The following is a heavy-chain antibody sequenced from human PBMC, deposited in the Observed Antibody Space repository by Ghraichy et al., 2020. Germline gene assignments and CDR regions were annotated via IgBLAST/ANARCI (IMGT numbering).Heavy chain of an antibody. CDR1: GFSFRNYW. CDR2: IKGDGTDI. V-gene: IGHV3-74*01. D-gene: IGHD1-26*01. J-gene: IGHJ4*02. Sequence: GESLNISCAASGFSFRNYWMHWVRQAPGKGPVWVSHIKGDGTDITYGDSVKGRFTISRDNVKNTLYLQMSDLRAEDTAIYYCARDMPREDYWGQGTLVTVSS. CDR3: ARDMPREDY.